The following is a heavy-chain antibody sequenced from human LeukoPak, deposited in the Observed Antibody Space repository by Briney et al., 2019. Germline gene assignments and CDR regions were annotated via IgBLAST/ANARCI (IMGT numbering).Heavy chain of an antibody. CDR1: GGSISSGSYY. V-gene: IGHV4-61*02. CDR3: ATTMVRGVITAGYYYYYMDV. D-gene: IGHD3-10*01. J-gene: IGHJ6*03. CDR2: IYTSGST. Sequence: SETLSLTCTVSGGSISSGSYYWSWIRQPAGKGLEWIGRIYTSGSTNYNPSLKSRVTISVDTSKNQFSLKLSSVTAADTAVYYCATTMVRGVITAGYYYYYMDVWGEGTTVTVSS.